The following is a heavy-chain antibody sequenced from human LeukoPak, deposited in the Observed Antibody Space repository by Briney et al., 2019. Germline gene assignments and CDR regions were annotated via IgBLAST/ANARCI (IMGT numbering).Heavy chain of an antibody. V-gene: IGHV1-69*13. J-gene: IGHJ4*02. D-gene: IGHD2-15*01. Sequence: ASVKVSCKASGDTFSSYAISWVRQAPGQGLEWMGGIIPIFGTANYAQKFQGRVTITADESTSTAYMELSSLRSEDTAVYYCARDIGYCSGGSCYTWGQGTLVTVSS. CDR1: GDTFSSYA. CDR2: IIPIFGTA. CDR3: ARDIGYCSGGSCYT.